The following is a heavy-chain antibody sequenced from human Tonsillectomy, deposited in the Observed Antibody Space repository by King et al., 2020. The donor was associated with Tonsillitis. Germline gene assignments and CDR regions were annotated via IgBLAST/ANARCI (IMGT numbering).Heavy chain of an antibody. D-gene: IGHD3-22*01. J-gene: IGHJ3*02. Sequence: EVQLVESGGGLVQPGGSLRLSCAASGFTFSSYSMNWVRQAPGKGLEWGSYISSSSSTIYYADSVKGRFTISRDNAKNSLYLQMNSLRAEDTAVYYCARDSYYYDSSGYLDDFDIWGQGTMVTVSS. CDR2: ISSSSSTI. CDR3: ARDSYYYDSSGYLDDFDI. V-gene: IGHV3-48*01. CDR1: GFTFSSYS.